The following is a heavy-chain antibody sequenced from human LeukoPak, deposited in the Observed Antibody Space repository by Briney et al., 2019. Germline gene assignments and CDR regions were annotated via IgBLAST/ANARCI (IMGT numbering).Heavy chain of an antibody. CDR1: GGSFSGYY. V-gene: IGHV4-34*01. CDR3: ARDPRFLTHYMDV. Sequence: SETLSLTCAVYGGSFSGYYWSWIRQPPGKGLEWIGEINHSGSTNYNPSLKSRVTISVDTSKNQFSLKLRSVTAADTAVYYCARDPRFLTHYMDVWGKGTTVTVSS. J-gene: IGHJ6*03. D-gene: IGHD3-3*01. CDR2: INHSGST.